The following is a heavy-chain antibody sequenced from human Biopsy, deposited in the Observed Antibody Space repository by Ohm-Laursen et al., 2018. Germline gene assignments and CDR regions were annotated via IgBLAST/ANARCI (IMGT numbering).Heavy chain of an antibody. CDR2: MSRSGDTI. J-gene: IGHJ4*02. V-gene: IGHV3-48*03. D-gene: IGHD2-8*01. CDR1: GFTFSTYE. CDR3: ARLTRSTPTTGV. Sequence: SLRLSCAASGFTFSTYEMSWVRQAPGKGLEWVSYMSRSGDTIYYADSVKGRFTISRDNAKNSLYLQMNSLRADDTAVYYCARLTRSTPTTGVWGQGTLVTVSS.